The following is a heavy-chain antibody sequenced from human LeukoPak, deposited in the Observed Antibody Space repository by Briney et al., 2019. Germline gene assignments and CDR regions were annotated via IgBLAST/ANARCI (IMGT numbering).Heavy chain of an antibody. V-gene: IGHV3-20*04. Sequence: PGGSLRLSCAASGFTFDDYVMSWVRQAPGKGLEWVAGINWNGGSTGYADSVKGRFTISRDNAKNSLYLQMNSLRAEDTALYYCARSYDFWSGYYQYYFDYWGQGTLVTVSS. D-gene: IGHD3-3*01. CDR3: ARSYDFWSGYYQYYFDY. J-gene: IGHJ4*02. CDR2: INWNGGST. CDR1: GFTFDDYV.